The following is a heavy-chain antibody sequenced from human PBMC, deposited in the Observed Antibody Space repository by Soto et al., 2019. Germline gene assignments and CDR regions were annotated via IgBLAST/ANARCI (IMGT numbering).Heavy chain of an antibody. J-gene: IGHJ4*02. CDR3: AKGPGYSSGWYEVY. CDR2: IYSGGST. D-gene: IGHD6-19*01. Sequence: PGGSLRLSCAASGFTVSSNYMSWVRQAPGKGLEWVSVIYSGGSTYYADSVKGRFTISRDNSKNTLYLQMNSLRAEDTAVYYCAKGPGYSSGWYEVYWGQGTLVTVSS. CDR1: GFTVSSNY. V-gene: IGHV3-53*01.